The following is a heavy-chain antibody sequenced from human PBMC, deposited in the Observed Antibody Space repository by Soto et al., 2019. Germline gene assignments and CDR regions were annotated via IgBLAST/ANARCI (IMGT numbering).Heavy chain of an antibody. CDR2: ISSSSSTI. D-gene: IGHD3-3*01. V-gene: IGHV3-48*02. J-gene: IGHJ4*02. Sequence: GGSRRLSCAASGFTFSSYSMNWVRQAPGKGLEWVSYISSSSSTIYYADSVKGRFTISRDNAKNSLYLQMNSVRDEDTAVYYCARVARDLDDFWSGYYVYWGQGTLVTVSS. CDR1: GFTFSSYS. CDR3: ARVARDLDDFWSGYYVY.